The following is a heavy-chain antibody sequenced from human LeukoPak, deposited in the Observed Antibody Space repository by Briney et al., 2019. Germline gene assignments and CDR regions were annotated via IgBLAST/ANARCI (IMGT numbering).Heavy chain of an antibody. CDR3: ARGGSHCSSTSCYVPHY. Sequence: PGGSLRLSCAASGFTFSSYSMNWVRQAPGKGLEWVSSISSSSSYIYYADSVKGRFTISRDNAKNSLYLQMNSLRAEDTAVYYCARGGSHCSSTSCYVPHYWGQGTLVTVSS. CDR1: GFTFSSYS. D-gene: IGHD2-2*01. J-gene: IGHJ4*02. V-gene: IGHV3-21*01. CDR2: ISSSSSYI.